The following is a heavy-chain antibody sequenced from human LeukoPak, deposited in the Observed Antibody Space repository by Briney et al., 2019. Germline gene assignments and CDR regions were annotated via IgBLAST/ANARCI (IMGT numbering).Heavy chain of an antibody. D-gene: IGHD5-24*01. CDR2: IYYSGST. J-gene: IGHJ3*02. CDR3: ARVEGMATIPAFDI. V-gene: IGHV4-61*08. Sequence: SETLSLTCAVSGGSISSGGYSWSWIRQPPGKGLEWIGYIYYSGSTYYNPSLKSRVTISVDTSKNQFSLKLSSVTAADTAVYYCARVEGMATIPAFDIWGQGTMVTVSS. CDR1: GGSISSGGYS.